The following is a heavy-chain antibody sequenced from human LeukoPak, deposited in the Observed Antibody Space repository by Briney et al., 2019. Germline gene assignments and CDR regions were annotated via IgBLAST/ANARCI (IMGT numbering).Heavy chain of an antibody. CDR2: MYYSGNT. V-gene: IGHV4-59*08. Sequence: SETLSLTCNVSGGSISSYYWSWTRQPPGKGLEWIGYMYYSGNTNYNPSLKSRVTTSVDSSRNQLSLKLSSVTAADTAVYYCARHTLVGARNAFDIWGQGTMVTVSS. D-gene: IGHD1-26*01. CDR1: GGSISSYY. J-gene: IGHJ3*02. CDR3: ARHTLVGARNAFDI.